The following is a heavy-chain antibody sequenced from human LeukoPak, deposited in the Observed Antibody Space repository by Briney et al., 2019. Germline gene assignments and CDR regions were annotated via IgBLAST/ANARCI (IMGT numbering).Heavy chain of an antibody. CDR2: IYYSGST. Sequence: SETLSLTCTVSGGSISSSSYYWGWIRQPPGTGLEWIGSIYYSGSTYYNPSFKSRVTISVDKSKNQFSLKLSSVTAADTAVYYCARDNLADTGFDYWGQGTLVTVSS. CDR1: GGSISSSSYY. D-gene: IGHD5-18*01. J-gene: IGHJ4*02. V-gene: IGHV4-39*07. CDR3: ARDNLADTGFDY.